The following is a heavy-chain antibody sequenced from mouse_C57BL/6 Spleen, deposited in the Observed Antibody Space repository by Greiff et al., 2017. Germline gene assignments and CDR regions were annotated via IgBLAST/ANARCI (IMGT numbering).Heavy chain of an antibody. CDR3: ARHDGYSYFDY. J-gene: IGHJ2*01. Sequence: VQLQQSGAELLRPGTSVKMSCKASGYTFTNYWIGWAKQRPGHGLEWIGDIYPGGGYTNYNEKFKGKATLTADKSSSTAYMQFSSLTSEDSAIYYCARHDGYSYFDYWGQGTTLTVSS. CDR2: IYPGGGYT. CDR1: GYTFTNYW. D-gene: IGHD2-3*01. V-gene: IGHV1-63*01.